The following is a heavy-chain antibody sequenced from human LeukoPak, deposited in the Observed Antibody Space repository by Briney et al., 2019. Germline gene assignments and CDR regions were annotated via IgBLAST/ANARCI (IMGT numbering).Heavy chain of an antibody. D-gene: IGHD3-10*01. CDR2: IYTSGST. CDR3: ARDAGSN. J-gene: IGHJ4*02. Sequence: SETLSLTCTVSGGSISSGAYYWSWIRQPAGKGLEWLGRIYTSGSTKYNPSLKSRVTISGDTSKNQFSLKLTSVTAADTAVYYCARDAGSNWGQGTLVTVSS. V-gene: IGHV4-61*02. CDR1: GGSISSGAYY.